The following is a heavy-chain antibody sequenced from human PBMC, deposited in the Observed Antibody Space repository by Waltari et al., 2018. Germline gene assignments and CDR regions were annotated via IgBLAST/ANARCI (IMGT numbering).Heavy chain of an antibody. D-gene: IGHD4-17*01. Sequence: QVQLQESGPGLVKPSETLSLTCAVSGYSISSGYYWGWIRQPPGKGLEWIGSIYHSGSTYYNPYLKSRVTISVDTSKNQFSLKLSSVTAADTAVYYCARVIGDYGDYLNWFDPWGQGTLVTVSS. CDR1: GYSISSGYY. V-gene: IGHV4-38-2*01. CDR3: ARVIGDYGDYLNWFDP. J-gene: IGHJ5*02. CDR2: IYHSGST.